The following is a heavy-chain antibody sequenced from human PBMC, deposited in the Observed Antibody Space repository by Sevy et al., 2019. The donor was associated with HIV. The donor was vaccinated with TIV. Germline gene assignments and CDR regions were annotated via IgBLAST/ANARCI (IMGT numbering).Heavy chain of an antibody. CDR2: IYIDGRT. J-gene: IGHJ6*02. D-gene: IGHD3-16*01. V-gene: IGHV3-53*01. Sequence: GGSLRLSCAVSGFTVSDNYMNWVRQAPGKGLEWVSIIYIDGRTYYADYVRDRITISRDKAKNTLYLQMNSLRVEDTAVYYCVREDLVLGEDNYYGMDVWGQGTTVTVSS. CDR1: GFTVSDNY. CDR3: VREDLVLGEDNYYGMDV.